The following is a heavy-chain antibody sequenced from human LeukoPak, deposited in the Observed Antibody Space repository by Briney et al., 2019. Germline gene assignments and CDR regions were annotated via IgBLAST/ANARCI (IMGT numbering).Heavy chain of an antibody. D-gene: IGHD1-26*01. J-gene: IGHJ3*01. CDR3: ARELGINAFDV. CDR2: IDPNSGVT. CDR1: GYTFTGYY. V-gene: IGHV1-2*02. Sequence: ASVKVSCKASGYTFTGYYMHWVRQAPGQGLEWMGWIDPNSGVTNFAQNFQGRLTMTTDTSINTAYMELSRLTSDDTTVYYCARELGINAFDVWGQGTLVTVSS.